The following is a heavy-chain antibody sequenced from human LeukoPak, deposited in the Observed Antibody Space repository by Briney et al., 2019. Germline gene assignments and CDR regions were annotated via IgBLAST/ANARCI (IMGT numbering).Heavy chain of an antibody. D-gene: IGHD6-13*01. V-gene: IGHV4-59*01. Sequence: PSETLSLTCTVSGGSISSYYWSWIRQPPGKGLEWIGYIYYSGSTNYNPSLKSRVTISVDTSKNQFSLKLSSVTAADTAVYYCARHEGGVQLLIDYWGQGTLVTVSS. CDR3: ARHEGGVQLLIDY. CDR1: GGSISSYY. CDR2: IYYSGST. J-gene: IGHJ4*02.